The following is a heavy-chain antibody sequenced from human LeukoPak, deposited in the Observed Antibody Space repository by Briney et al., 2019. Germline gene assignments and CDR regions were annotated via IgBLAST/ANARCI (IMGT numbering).Heavy chain of an antibody. V-gene: IGHV4-30-4*07. D-gene: IGHD3-22*01. Sequence: SETLSLTCTVSGGSISSGGYSWSWIRQPPGKGLEWIGYIYYSGSTYYNPSLKSRVTISVDTSKNQFSLKLSSVTAADTAVYYCARGGYYDSSGYYHDAFDIWGQGTMVTVSS. CDR3: ARGGYYDSSGYYHDAFDI. CDR1: GGSISSGGYS. J-gene: IGHJ3*02. CDR2: IYYSGST.